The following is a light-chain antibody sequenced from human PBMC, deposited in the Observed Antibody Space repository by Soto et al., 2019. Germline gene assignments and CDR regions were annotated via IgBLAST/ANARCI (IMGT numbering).Light chain of an antibody. Sequence: IVLTQSPGTLSLSPGERAILSCRASQSVSGNSLAWYQQKPGQAPRLLIYAASNRATGIPDRFSGSGSGTYFTLTINRLQPEDFAVHFCQQCGGSPPTFGRGTKVDIK. CDR2: AAS. J-gene: IGKJ1*01. V-gene: IGKV3-20*01. CDR1: QSVSGNS. CDR3: QQCGGSPPT.